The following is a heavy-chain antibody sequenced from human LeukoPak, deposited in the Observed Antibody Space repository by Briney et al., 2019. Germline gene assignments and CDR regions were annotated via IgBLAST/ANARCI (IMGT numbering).Heavy chain of an antibody. Sequence: GGSLRLSCAASGFTFSSYAMSWVRQAPGKGLEWVSGSSGSGGSTYYADSVKGRFTISIDNSKNTLYLQMNSLRAEATAVDYFAKGASITMKLVVITSRGSYFDYWGQGNRVTVSS. D-gene: IGHD3-22*01. J-gene: IGHJ4*02. V-gene: IGHV3-23*01. CDR3: AKGASITMKLVVITSRGSYFDY. CDR1: GFTFSSYA. CDR2: SSGSGGST.